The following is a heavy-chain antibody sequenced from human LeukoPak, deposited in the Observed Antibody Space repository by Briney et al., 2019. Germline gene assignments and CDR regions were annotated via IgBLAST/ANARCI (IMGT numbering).Heavy chain of an antibody. Sequence: ASVKVSCKASEYTFTSYYMHWVRQAPGQGLEWMGIINPSGGSTSYAQKFQGRVTMTRDTSTSTVYMELSSLRSEDTAVYYCARPTDPDYDFWSGYPHWGQGTLVTVSS. V-gene: IGHV1-46*03. CDR2: INPSGGST. J-gene: IGHJ4*02. D-gene: IGHD3-3*01. CDR3: ARPTDPDYDFWSGYPH. CDR1: EYTFTSYY.